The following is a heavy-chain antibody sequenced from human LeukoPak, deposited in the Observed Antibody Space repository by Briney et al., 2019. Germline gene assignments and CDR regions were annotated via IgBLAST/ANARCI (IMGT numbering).Heavy chain of an antibody. CDR2: IIPIFGTA. CDR1: GGTFSSYA. J-gene: IGHJ4*02. CDR3: ARAEGYCSGGSCYSSFDY. V-gene: IGHV1-69*13. D-gene: IGHD2-15*01. Sequence: ASVKVSCMASGGTFSSYAISWVQQAPGQGLEWMGGIIPIFGTANYAQKFQGRVTITADESTSTAYMELSSLRSEDTAVYYCARAEGYCSGGSCYSSFDYWGQGTLVTVSS.